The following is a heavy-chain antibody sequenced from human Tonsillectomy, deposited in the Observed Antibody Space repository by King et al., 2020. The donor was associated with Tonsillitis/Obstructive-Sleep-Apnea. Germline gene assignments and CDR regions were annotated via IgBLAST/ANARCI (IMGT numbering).Heavy chain of an antibody. CDR1: GFSLSTSGVG. D-gene: IGHD2-2*02. V-gene: IGHV2-5*02. CDR2: IYWDDDK. Sequence: TLKESGPTLVKPTQTLTLTCTFSGFSLSTSGVGVGWILQPPGKALEGLALIYWDDDKRYSPSLKSRLTITKDTSKNQLDLTMTNMDPADTATYYCAHSIVVPAAIAHPGFDYWGQGTLVTVSS. J-gene: IGHJ4*02. CDR3: AHSIVVPAAIAHPGFDY.